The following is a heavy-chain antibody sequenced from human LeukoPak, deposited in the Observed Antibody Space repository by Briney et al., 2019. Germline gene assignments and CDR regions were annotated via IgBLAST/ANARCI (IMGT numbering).Heavy chain of an antibody. J-gene: IGHJ6*03. CDR1: GFTFSSYA. D-gene: IGHD2-2*01. V-gene: IGHV3-30-3*01. CDR3: ARDGVVVPAAMADYYYYYMDV. Sequence: GGSLRLSCAASGFTFSSYAMHWVRRAPGKGLEWVAVISYDGSNKYYADSVKGRFTISRDNSKNTLYLQMNSLRAEDTAVYYCARDGVVVPAAMADYYYYYMDVWGKGTTVTVSS. CDR2: ISYDGSNK.